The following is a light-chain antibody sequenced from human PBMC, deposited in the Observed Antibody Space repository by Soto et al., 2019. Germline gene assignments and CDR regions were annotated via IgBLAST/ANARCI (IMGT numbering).Light chain of an antibody. CDR2: GAS. CDR1: QSIKSN. V-gene: IGKV3-15*01. J-gene: IGKJ1*01. Sequence: EIVMTQSPDTLSVSPGEGARLTRTVSQSIKSNLAWYQQRPGQAPRLLMYGASTRADGIPARFTGSGSGTEFTLTISSLQSEDFAVYYCQQYHIWPPWTSGQGTKVDIK. CDR3: QQYHIWPPWT.